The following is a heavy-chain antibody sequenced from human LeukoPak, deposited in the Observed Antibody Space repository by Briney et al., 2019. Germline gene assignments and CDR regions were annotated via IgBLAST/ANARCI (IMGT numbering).Heavy chain of an antibody. D-gene: IGHD5-18*01. V-gene: IGHV3-30*02. J-gene: IGHJ5*02. CDR2: IWYDGSNK. Sequence: GGSLRLSCAASGFTFSSYGMHWVRQAPGKGLEWVAVIWYDGSNKYYADSVKGRFTISRDNSKSTVYLQMNSLGAEDTAVYYCAKDFGHSFGFYNFFDPWGQGTLVTVSS. CDR1: GFTFSSYG. CDR3: AKDFGHSFGFYNFFDP.